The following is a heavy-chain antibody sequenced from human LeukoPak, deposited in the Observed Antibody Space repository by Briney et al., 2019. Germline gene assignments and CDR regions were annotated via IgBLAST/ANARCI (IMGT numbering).Heavy chain of an antibody. CDR3: ARGDNMMVYGGNFYFDY. Sequence: SVKVSCKASGGTFSSYAISWVRQAPGQGLEWMGRIIPILGIANYAQKFQGRVTITADKSTSTAYMELSSLRSEDTAVYYCARGDNMMVYGGNFYFDYWGQGTLVTVSS. V-gene: IGHV1-69*04. CDR2: IIPILGIA. CDR1: GGTFSSYA. D-gene: IGHD4-23*01. J-gene: IGHJ4*02.